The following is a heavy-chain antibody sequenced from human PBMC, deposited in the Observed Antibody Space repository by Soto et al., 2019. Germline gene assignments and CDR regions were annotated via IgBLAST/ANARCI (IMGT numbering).Heavy chain of an antibody. Sequence: GGSLRLSCAASGFTFSSYSMNWVRQAPGKGLEWVSYISSSSSTIYYADSVKGRFTISRDNAKNPLYLQMNSLRDEDTAVYYCARDSTAMVTFFDYWGQGTLVTVSS. CDR1: GFTFSSYS. CDR3: ARDSTAMVTFFDY. D-gene: IGHD5-18*01. V-gene: IGHV3-48*02. J-gene: IGHJ4*02. CDR2: ISSSSSTI.